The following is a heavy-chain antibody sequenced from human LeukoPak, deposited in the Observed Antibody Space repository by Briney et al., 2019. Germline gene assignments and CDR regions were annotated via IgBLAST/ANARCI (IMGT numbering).Heavy chain of an antibody. CDR3: AREDSSGYDY. CDR1: GGSISSYY. Sequence: PSETLSLTCTVSGGSISSYYWSWIRQPPGKGLEWIGYIYYSGSTNYNPSLKSRVTISVDTSKNQFSLKPSSVTAADTAVYYCAREDSSGYDYWGQGTLVTVSS. J-gene: IGHJ4*02. D-gene: IGHD3-22*01. V-gene: IGHV4-59*01. CDR2: IYYSGST.